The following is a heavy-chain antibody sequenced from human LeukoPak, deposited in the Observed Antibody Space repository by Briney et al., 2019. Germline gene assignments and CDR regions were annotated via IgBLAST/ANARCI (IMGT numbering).Heavy chain of an antibody. CDR3: ARVGVLVVFNWFDP. J-gene: IGHJ5*02. Sequence: ASVKVSCKASGYTLTSYGITWVRQAPGQGLEWMGWINAYNGNTHYEQKFQGRVTMTTDTSTNTAYMELRSLRSDDTAVYYCARVGVLVVFNWFDPWGQGTLVTVSS. V-gene: IGHV1-18*01. CDR2: INAYNGNT. CDR1: GYTLTSYG. D-gene: IGHD2-15*01.